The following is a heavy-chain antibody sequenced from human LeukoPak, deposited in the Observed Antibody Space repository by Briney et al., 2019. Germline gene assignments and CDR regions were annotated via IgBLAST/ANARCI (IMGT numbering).Heavy chain of an antibody. CDR2: IWYDGSNK. V-gene: IGHV3-33*01. Sequence: PGGSLRHSCVASGFTFSSYVMHWVRQAPGKGLEWVAVIWYDGSNKYYADSVKGRFTISRDNSKNTLYLQMNSLRAEDTAVYYCARGLSSLYYYGMDVWGQGTTVTVSS. CDR3: ARGLSSLYYYGMDV. CDR1: GFTFSSYV. J-gene: IGHJ6*02.